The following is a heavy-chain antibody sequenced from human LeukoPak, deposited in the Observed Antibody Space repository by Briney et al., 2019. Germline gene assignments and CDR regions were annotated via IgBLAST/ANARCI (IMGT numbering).Heavy chain of an antibody. J-gene: IGHJ4*02. CDR2: ISGSGGST. CDR1: GFTFSSYG. CDR3: AKGVGILTGYYTDY. V-gene: IGHV3-23*01. Sequence: GGSLRLSCAASGFTFSSYGMSWVRQAPGKGLEWVSAISGSGGSTYYADSVKGRFTISRDNSKNTLYLQMNSLRAEDTAVYYCAKGVGILTGYYTDYWGQGTLVTVSS. D-gene: IGHD3-9*01.